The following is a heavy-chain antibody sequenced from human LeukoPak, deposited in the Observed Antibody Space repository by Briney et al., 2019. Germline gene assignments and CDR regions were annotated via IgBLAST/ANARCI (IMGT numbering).Heavy chain of an antibody. CDR3: TTDRCSSTSCPVGLDAFDI. V-gene: IGHV3-15*01. CDR1: GFTFSNAW. CDR2: IKSKTDGGTT. Sequence: GGSLRLSCAASGFTFSNAWMSWVRQAPGKGLEWVGRIKSKTDGGTTDYAAPVKGRFTISRDDSKNTLYLQMNSLKTEDTAVYYCTTDRCSSTSCPVGLDAFDIWGQGTMVTVSS. J-gene: IGHJ3*02. D-gene: IGHD2-2*01.